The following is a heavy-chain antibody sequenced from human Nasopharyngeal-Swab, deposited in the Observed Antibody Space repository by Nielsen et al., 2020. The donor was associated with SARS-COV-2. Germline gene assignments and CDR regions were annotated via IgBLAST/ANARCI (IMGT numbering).Heavy chain of an antibody. Sequence: GGSLRLSCAASGFSFSSYAMSWVRQPPGKGLEWVSSFSGSSGKTYYADYVKGRFTISRDTSKNTLYLQMNSLRADDTAVYYCAKDGGGWYTSGWYYFDYLGQGTLVTVSS. J-gene: IGHJ4*02. CDR3: AKDGGGWYTSGWYYFDY. CDR2: FSGSSGKT. D-gene: IGHD6-19*01. V-gene: IGHV3-23*01. CDR1: GFSFSSYA.